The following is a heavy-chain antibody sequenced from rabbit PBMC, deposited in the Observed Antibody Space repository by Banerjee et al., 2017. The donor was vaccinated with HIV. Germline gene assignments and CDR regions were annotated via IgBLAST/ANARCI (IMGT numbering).Heavy chain of an antibody. Sequence: QEQLVESGGGLVQPEGSLTLTCKASGFTLSSYWMWWVRQAPGKGLEWIAYINAGGSGSTYYASWAKGRFTISKTSSTTVTLQMTSLTAADTATYFCARDLAGVIGWNFNLWGQGTLVTVS. D-gene: IGHD4-1*01. CDR2: INAGGSGST. J-gene: IGHJ4*01. CDR3: ARDLAGVIGWNFNL. CDR1: GFTLSSYW. V-gene: IGHV1S45*01.